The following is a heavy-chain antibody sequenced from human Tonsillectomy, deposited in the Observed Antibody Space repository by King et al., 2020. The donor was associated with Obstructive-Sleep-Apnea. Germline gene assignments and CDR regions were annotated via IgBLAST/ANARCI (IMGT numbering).Heavy chain of an antibody. J-gene: IGHJ4*02. D-gene: IGHD4-17*01. CDR3: ARVRLAYGDFADF. CDR1: GFSFSDHY. Sequence: VQLVESGGDSVQPGGSLRLSCAASGFSFSDHYMDWVCQAPGKGLEWVGRIRNKVNSYTTEYAASVKGRFTLSRDDSKNSLYLQMNSLKTEDTAVYYCARVRLAYGDFADFWGQGTLVTVSS. V-gene: IGHV3-72*01. CDR2: IRNKVNSYTT.